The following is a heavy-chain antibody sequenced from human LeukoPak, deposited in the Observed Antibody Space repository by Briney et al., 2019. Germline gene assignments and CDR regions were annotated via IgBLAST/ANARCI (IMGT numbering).Heavy chain of an antibody. CDR1: GYTFTGYY. J-gene: IGHJ5*02. CDR2: INPNSGGT. CDR3: ARKTRGLSSTANWFDP. V-gene: IGHV1-2*02. D-gene: IGHD2-2*01. Sequence: GASVKVSCKASGYTFTGYYMHWVRQAPGQGLEWMGWINPNSGGTNYAQKFQGRVTMTRDTSISTAYMELSRLRSDDTAVYYCARKTRGLSSTANWFDPWGQGTLVTVSS.